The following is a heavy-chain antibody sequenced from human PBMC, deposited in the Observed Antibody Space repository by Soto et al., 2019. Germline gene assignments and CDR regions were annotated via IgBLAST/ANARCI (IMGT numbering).Heavy chain of an antibody. CDR3: ARHPYSSGRIDY. J-gene: IGHJ4*02. CDR2: INHSGST. D-gene: IGHD6-19*01. Sequence: SETLSLTCAVYGGSFSGYYWSWIRQPPGKGLEWIGEINHSGSTNYNPSLKSRVTISVDTSKNQFSLKLSSVTAADTAVYYCARHPYSSGRIDYWGQGTLVTVSS. V-gene: IGHV4-34*01. CDR1: GGSFSGYY.